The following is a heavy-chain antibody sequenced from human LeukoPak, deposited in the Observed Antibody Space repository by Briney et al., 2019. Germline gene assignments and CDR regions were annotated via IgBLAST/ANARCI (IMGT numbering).Heavy chain of an antibody. CDR2: ISGRGST. V-gene: IGHV3-23*01. D-gene: IGHD2-15*01. CDR1: GFTISNYA. CDR3: AKGQGGYCSAGSCYADH. J-gene: IGHJ4*02. Sequence: GGSLRLSCVASGFTISNYAMSWVRQAPGKGLEWVSTISGRGSTNYADSVKGRFTISRDNSKNTLYLQMHGLRVEDTAVYYCAKGQGGYCSAGSCYADHWGQGTLVSVSS.